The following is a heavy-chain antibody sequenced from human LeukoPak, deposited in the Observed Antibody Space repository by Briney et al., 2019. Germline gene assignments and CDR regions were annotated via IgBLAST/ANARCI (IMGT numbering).Heavy chain of an antibody. CDR2: INHSGST. J-gene: IGHJ4*02. CDR1: GGSFSGYY. Sequence: SETLSLTCAVYGGSFSGYYWSWIRQPPGNGLEWIGEINHSGSTNYNPSLKSRVTISVDTSKNQFSLKLSSVTAADTAVYYCARVNWGVTSNFDYWGQGTLVTVSS. V-gene: IGHV4-34*01. D-gene: IGHD2-2*01. CDR3: ARVNWGVTSNFDY.